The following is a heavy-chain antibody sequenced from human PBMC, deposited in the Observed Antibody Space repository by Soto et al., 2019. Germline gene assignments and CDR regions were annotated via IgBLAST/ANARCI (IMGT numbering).Heavy chain of an antibody. J-gene: IGHJ6*03. V-gene: IGHV4-59*01. Sequence: SETLSLTCTVSGGSIGSYYWSWIRQPPGKGLEWIGYIYYSGSTNYNPSLKSRVTISVDTSKNQFSLKLSSVTAADTAVYYCARDAEGYDFWSGSFSYMDVWGKGTTVTVSS. CDR1: GGSIGSYY. D-gene: IGHD3-3*01. CDR2: IYYSGST. CDR3: ARDAEGYDFWSGSFSYMDV.